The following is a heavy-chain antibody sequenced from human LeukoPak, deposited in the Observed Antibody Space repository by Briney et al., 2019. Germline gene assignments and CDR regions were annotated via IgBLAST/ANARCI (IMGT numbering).Heavy chain of an antibody. CDR2: IYTSGTT. J-gene: IGHJ3*01. CDR3: ASHYFDDAFDV. Sequence: PSETLSLTCTVSGGSMNNYYWSWIRQPAGKGLEWIGQIYTSGTTNYNPSLRSRVTMSVDTSKNQFSLKLSSVTAADTAVYYCASHYFDDAFDVWGQGTMVTVSS. V-gene: IGHV4-4*07. CDR1: GGSMNNYY. D-gene: IGHD3-10*01.